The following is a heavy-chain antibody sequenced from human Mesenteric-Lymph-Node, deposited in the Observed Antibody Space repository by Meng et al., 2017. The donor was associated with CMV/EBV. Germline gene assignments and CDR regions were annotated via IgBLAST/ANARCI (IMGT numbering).Heavy chain of an antibody. CDR1: GYTFTSYY. J-gene: IGHJ4*02. V-gene: IGHV1-46*01. D-gene: IGHD2-2*03. Sequence: ASAKVSCKASGYTFTSYYMHWVRQAPGQGLEWMGIINPSGGSTSYAQKFQGRVTMTRDTSTSTVYMELSSLRSEDTAVYYCARVGYCSSTSCSPFDYWGQGTLVTVSS. CDR3: ARVGYCSSTSCSPFDY. CDR2: INPSGGST.